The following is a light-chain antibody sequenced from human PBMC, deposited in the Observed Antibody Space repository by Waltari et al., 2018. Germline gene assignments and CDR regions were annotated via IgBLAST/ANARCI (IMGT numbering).Light chain of an antibody. Sequence: DIQLTQSPSTLSASVGDRVTIPCRARPSISGWLAWYQQKPGKAPKLLIYKASSLESGGPSRFSGSGSGTDFTLTISSLQPDDFATFYCQQHNTYPLTFGGGTKVEIK. CDR1: PSISGW. V-gene: IGKV1-5*03. CDR3: QQHNTYPLT. CDR2: KAS. J-gene: IGKJ4*01.